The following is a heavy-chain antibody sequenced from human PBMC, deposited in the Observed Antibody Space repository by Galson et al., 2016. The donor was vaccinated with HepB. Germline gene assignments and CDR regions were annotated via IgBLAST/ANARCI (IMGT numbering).Heavy chain of an antibody. J-gene: IGHJ4*02. CDR2: IKQDGSEM. Sequence: SLRLSCAASGFTFSDSWMTWVRQAPGKGLEWVANIKQDGSEMYYVDSVKGRFTISRDNAKNSLYLQMNSLRAEDTAVYYCARVYCSSTSCQPGAYWGQGTLVTVSS. CDR3: ARVYCSSTSCQPGAY. D-gene: IGHD2-2*01. V-gene: IGHV3-7*01. CDR1: GFTFSDSW.